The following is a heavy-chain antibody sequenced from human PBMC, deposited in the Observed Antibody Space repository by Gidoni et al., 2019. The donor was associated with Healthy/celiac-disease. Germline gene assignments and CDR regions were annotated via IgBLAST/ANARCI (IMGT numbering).Heavy chain of an antibody. CDR2: IWDDGSNK. CDR3: ARDRDSSSWFGAFDI. Sequence: QVQLVESGGGVVQPGRSLRLSCAASGFTFSSYGRHWVRQAPGKGLEWGAVIWDDGSNKYYADSVKGRFTSSRDNSKNTLYLQMNSLRAEDTAVYYCARDRDSSSWFGAFDIWGQGTMVTVSA. CDR1: GFTFSSYG. J-gene: IGHJ3*02. D-gene: IGHD6-13*01. V-gene: IGHV3-33*01.